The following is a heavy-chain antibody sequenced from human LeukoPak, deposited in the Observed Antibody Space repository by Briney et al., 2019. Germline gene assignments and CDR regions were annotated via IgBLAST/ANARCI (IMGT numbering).Heavy chain of an antibody. J-gene: IGHJ5*02. D-gene: IGHD2-2*02. V-gene: IGHV3-23*01. CDR3: AKEYCSSTSCYTGWFDP. CDR2: ISGSGGST. CDR1: GSTFSSYA. Sequence: PGGSLRLSCAASGSTFSSYAMSWVRQAPGKGLEWVSAISGSGGSTYYADSVKGRFTISRDNSKNTLYLQMNSLRAEDTAVYYCAKEYCSSTSCYTGWFDPWGQGTLVTVSS.